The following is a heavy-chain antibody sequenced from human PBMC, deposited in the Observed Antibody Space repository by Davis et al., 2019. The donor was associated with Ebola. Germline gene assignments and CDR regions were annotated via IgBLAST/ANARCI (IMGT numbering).Heavy chain of an antibody. CDR3: ARGGPDYYDSSGFYFYFDY. CDR2: INHSGST. CDR1: GGSFSGYY. V-gene: IGHV4-34*01. Sequence: MPSETLSLTCAVYGGSFSGYYWSWIRQLPGKGSEWIGEINHSGSTNYNPSLKSRVTISVDTSKNQCSLKLSSVTAADTAVYYCARGGPDYYDSSGFYFYFDYWGQGTLVTVSS. J-gene: IGHJ4*02. D-gene: IGHD3-22*01.